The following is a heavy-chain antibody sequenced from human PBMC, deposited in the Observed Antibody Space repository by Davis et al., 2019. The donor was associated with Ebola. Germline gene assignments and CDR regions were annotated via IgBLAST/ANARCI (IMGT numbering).Heavy chain of an antibody. Sequence: SETLSLTCAVSGGSISSSNWWSWVRQPPGKGLEWIGEIYHSGSTNYNPSLKSRVTISVDKSKNQFSLKLSSVTAADTAVYYCARGTTYYYDSSGYYTNYYYGMDVWGQGTTVTVSS. CDR3: ARGTTYYYDSSGYYTNYYYGMDV. D-gene: IGHD3-22*01. CDR1: GGSISSSNW. CDR2: IYHSGST. J-gene: IGHJ6*02. V-gene: IGHV4-4*02.